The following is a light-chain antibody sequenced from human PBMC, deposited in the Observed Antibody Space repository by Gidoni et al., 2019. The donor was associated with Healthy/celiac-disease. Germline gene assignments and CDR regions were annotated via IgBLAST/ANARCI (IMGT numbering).Light chain of an antibody. J-gene: IGKJ1*01. CDR3: QQYYSTPPT. V-gene: IGKV4-1*01. CDR1: QSVLYSSNNKNY. Sequence: VMTQSPESLAVSRGERATINCKSSQSVLYSSNNKNYLAWYQQKPGQPPKLLIYCASTRASGVPARFSGSGSGTDFTLTISSLQAEDVAVYYCQQYYSTPPTFGQGTKVEIK. CDR2: CAS.